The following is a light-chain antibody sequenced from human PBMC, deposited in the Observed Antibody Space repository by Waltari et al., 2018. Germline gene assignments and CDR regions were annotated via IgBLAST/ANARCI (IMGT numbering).Light chain of an antibody. CDR1: SPPTQSKY. J-gene: IGLJ1*01. V-gene: IGLV1-47*01. CDR2: RNN. Sequence: QSVLTQPPPASGTPGHRVPTHCSGTSPPTQSKYVYWYQQLPGTAPKPPIYRNNQRPSGVTDRFSGSKSGTSASLAISGLRSEDEADYYCAAWDDSLSVYVFGTGTKVTVL. CDR3: AAWDDSLSVYV.